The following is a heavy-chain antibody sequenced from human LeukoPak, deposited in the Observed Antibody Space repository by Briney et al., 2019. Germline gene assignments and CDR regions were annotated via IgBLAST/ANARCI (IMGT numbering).Heavy chain of an antibody. D-gene: IGHD3-10*01. V-gene: IGHV4-34*01. CDR1: GGSFSGYY. CDR3: ARGVGNGSRTYEFFDY. CDR2: ISHSGST. J-gene: IGHJ4*02. Sequence: PSETLSLTCAVYGGSFSGYYWSWIRQPPGKGLEWIGEISHSGSTNYNPSLKSRVTISLDTSKNQFSLNLSSVTAADTAVYYCARGVGNGSRTYEFFDYWGQGSLVTVSS.